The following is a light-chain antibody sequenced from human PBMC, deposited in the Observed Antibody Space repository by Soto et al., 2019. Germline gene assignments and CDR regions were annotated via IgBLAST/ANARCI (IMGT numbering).Light chain of an antibody. J-gene: IGKJ4*01. Sequence: EIVLTQSPRTLSLSPGERATLSCRASQSVSSSYLAWYQQKPGQAPRLLIYGASSRATGIPDRFSGSGSGTDFTLTISRLEPEDFAVYYCQQYGSSPALTFGGGTNVDIK. CDR2: GAS. CDR1: QSVSSSY. V-gene: IGKV3-20*01. CDR3: QQYGSSPALT.